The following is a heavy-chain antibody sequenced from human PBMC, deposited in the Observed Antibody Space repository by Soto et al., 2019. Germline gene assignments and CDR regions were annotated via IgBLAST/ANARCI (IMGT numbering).Heavy chain of an antibody. CDR2: ISGGGGNT. Sequence: EVQLLESGGGLVQPGGSLRLYCAASGFTFSNYAMSWVRQTPGKGLEWVSTISGGGGNTYYPDSVKGRFTISRDNSKDTVYLQMNSLRAEDTAIYYCAKVRLCRGADYWAQGALVTVTS. CDR3: AKVRLCRGADY. V-gene: IGHV3-23*01. D-gene: IGHD3-10*02. J-gene: IGHJ4*02. CDR1: GFTFSNYA.